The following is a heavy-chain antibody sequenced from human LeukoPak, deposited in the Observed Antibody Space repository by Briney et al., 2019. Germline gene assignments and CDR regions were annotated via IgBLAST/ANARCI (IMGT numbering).Heavy chain of an antibody. CDR2: IHSDGIGT. V-gene: IGHV3-74*01. Sequence: GGSLRLSCAASGFTFSSYWMHWIRQAPGKGMVWVSRIHSDGIGTSYADSVRGRFTISRDNAKNTVYLQMNSLRAEDTAVYYCARDQGSFDYWGQGTLVTVSS. CDR1: GFTFSSYW. J-gene: IGHJ4*02. CDR3: ARDQGSFDY.